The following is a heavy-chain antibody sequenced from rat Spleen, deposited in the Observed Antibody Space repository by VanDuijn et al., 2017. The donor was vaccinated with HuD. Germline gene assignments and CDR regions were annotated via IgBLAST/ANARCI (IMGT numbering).Heavy chain of an antibody. Sequence: QVQLKESGPGLVQPSQTLSLTCTVSGFSLSNYGVIWVRQPPGKGLEWMGVIWGNGNTNYSSALKSRLTISRDTSKRQVFLKMNKLEAEDTTMYFCEREYLTTGVMDAWSQGASVTVSS. CDR1: GFSLSNYG. V-gene: IGHV2S61*01. CDR2: IWGNGNT. D-gene: IGHD1-4*01. J-gene: IGHJ4*01. CDR3: EREYLTTGVMDA.